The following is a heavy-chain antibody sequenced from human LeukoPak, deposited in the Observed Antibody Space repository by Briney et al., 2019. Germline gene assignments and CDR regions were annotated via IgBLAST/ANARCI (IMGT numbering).Heavy chain of an antibody. CDR2: IYYSGST. CDR3: ARTYYYDSSGPPRWYFDL. V-gene: IGHV4-61*01. D-gene: IGHD3-22*01. CDR1: GGSISSSSYY. Sequence: KPSETLSLTCTVSGGSISSSSYYWSWIRQPPGKGLEWIGYIYYSGSTNYNPSLKSRVTISVDTSKNQFSLKLSSVTAADTAVYYCARTYYYDSSGPPRWYFDLWGRGTLVTVSS. J-gene: IGHJ2*01.